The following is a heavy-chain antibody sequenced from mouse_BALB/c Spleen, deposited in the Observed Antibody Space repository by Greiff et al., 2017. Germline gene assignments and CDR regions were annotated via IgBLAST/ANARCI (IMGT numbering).Heavy chain of an antibody. CDR1: GFTFSSYG. J-gene: IGHJ1*01. CDR3: ARHYGDYWYFDV. CDR2: ISSGGSYT. V-gene: IGHV5-6*02. Sequence: EVMLVESGGDLVKPGGSLKLSCAASGFTFSSYGMSWVRQTPDKRLEWVATISSGGSYTYYPDSVKGRFTISRDNAKNTLYLQMSSLKSEDTAMYYCARHYGDYWYFDVWGAGTTVTVSS. D-gene: IGHD1-1*02.